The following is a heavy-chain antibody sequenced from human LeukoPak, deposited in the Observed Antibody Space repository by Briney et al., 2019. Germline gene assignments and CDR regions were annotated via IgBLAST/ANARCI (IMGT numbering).Heavy chain of an antibody. V-gene: IGHV1-24*01. CDR3: ATFYTVTTGKRDGHPIDY. J-gene: IGHJ4*02. Sequence: ASVKVSCKVSGYTLTELSMHWVRQAPGKGLEWMGGFDPEDGETIYAQQFQGRVTMTEDTSTDTAYMELSSLRSEDTAVYYCATFYTVTTGKRDGHPIDYWGQGTLVTVSS. CDR2: FDPEDGET. CDR1: GYTLTELS. D-gene: IGHD4-17*01.